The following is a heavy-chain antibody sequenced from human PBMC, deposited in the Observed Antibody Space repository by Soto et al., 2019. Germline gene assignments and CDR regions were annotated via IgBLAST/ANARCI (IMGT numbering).Heavy chain of an antibody. V-gene: IGHV3-23*01. CDR1: GFVFARND. J-gene: IGHJ4*02. CDR2: INYSGVST. D-gene: IGHD1-26*01. Sequence: PGGSLRLSCAASGFVFARNDMNWVRQRPGKGLEWVFNINYSGVSTYYSDAVKGRFTISRDNSRNILHLEMNSLTVDDTAVYYCVSDPNWEWGYWGQGTPVTVSS. CDR3: VSDPNWEWGY.